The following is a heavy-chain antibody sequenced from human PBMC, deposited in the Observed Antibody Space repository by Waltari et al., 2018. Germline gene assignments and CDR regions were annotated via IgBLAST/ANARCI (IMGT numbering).Heavy chain of an antibody. CDR3: AAGVSTTRRFDY. CDR1: VFTFSNYA. CDR2: IGAGGVPT. Sequence: EVQLLESGGGLVQPGGSLRLSCAASVFTFSNYAMSWVRQAPGKGLEGVSVIGAGGVPTFYADSVKGRFTISRDNSKNTVYLQINSLRAEDTAVYYCAAGVSTTRRFDYWGQGTLVTVSS. D-gene: IGHD1-26*01. V-gene: IGHV3-23*01. J-gene: IGHJ4*02.